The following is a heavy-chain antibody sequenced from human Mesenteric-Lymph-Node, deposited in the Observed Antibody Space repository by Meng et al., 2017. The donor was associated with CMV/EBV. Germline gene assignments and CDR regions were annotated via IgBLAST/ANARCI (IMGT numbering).Heavy chain of an antibody. CDR1: GFTFDDYA. CDR2: ISWNSGSI. D-gene: IGHD1/OR15-1a*01. V-gene: IGHV3-9*01. Sequence: SLKISCAASGFTFDDYAMHWVRQAPGKGLEWVSGISWNSGSIGYADSVKGRFTISRDNAKNSLYLQMNSLRAEDTALYYCAKAGNNDAFDIWGQGTMVTVSS. CDR3: AKAGNNDAFDI. J-gene: IGHJ3*02.